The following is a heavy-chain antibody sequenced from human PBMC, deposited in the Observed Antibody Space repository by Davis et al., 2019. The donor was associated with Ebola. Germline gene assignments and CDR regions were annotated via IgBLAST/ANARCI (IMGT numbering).Heavy chain of an antibody. J-gene: IGHJ5*02. Sequence: MPSETLSLTCTVSGGSISSGGYYWSWIRQHPGKGLEWIGYIYYSGSTYYNPSLKSRVTISVDTSKNQFSLKLSSVTAADTAVYYCASLVVPAAVYFGWFDPWGQGTLVTVSS. V-gene: IGHV4-31*03. CDR2: IYYSGST. CDR3: ASLVVPAAVYFGWFDP. CDR1: GGSISSGGYY. D-gene: IGHD2-2*01.